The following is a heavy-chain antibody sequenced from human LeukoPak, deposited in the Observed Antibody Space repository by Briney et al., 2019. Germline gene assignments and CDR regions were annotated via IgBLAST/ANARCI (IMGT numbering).Heavy chain of an antibody. CDR3: ATGGSYNWNYGYYFDY. J-gene: IGHJ4*02. Sequence: SETLSLTCAVYGGSFSGYYWSWIRQPPGKGLEWIGEINHSGSTNYNPSLKSRVTISVDTSKNQFSLKLSSVTAADTAVYYCATGGSYNWNYGYYFDYWGQGTLVTVSS. V-gene: IGHV4-34*01. CDR1: GGSFSGYY. D-gene: IGHD1-7*01. CDR2: INHSGST.